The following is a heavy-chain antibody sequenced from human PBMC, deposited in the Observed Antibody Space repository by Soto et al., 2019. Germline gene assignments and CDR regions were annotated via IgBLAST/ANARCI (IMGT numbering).Heavy chain of an antibody. CDR2: IYPGDSDT. CDR1: GYSFTSYL. Sequence: PGGSLKISFRCSGYSFTSYLMVLVRQMPGKGLDWMWIIYPGDSDTRYSPSFQGQVTISADKSISTAYLQWSSLKASDTAMYYCARCRGRKGDQYYYDRSGNNWFDPWGQGTLVNVYS. V-gene: IGHV5-51*01. CDR3: ARCRGRKGDQYYYDRSGNNWFDP. J-gene: IGHJ5*02. D-gene: IGHD3-22*01.